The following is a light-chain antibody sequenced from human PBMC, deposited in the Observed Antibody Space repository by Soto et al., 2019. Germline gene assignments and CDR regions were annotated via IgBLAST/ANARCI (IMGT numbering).Light chain of an antibody. CDR3: QQYYTTPRT. J-gene: IGKJ1*01. Sequence: FVMTQSPDSLAVSLGERATINCKSGQSVLYSSSNKNYLAWYQQKPGQPPKLLIYWASTRESGVPDRFSGSGSGTVFTLTISSLQAEDVAVYYCQQYYTTPRTFGQGTKVEI. CDR2: WAS. CDR1: QSVLYSSSNKNY. V-gene: IGKV4-1*01.